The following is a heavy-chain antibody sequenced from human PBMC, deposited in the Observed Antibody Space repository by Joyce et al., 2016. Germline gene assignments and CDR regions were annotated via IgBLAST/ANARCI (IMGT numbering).Heavy chain of an antibody. CDR1: GASVSSGGYS. CDR3: ASGFNFKGRSFFDY. CDR2: IYHKESP. Sequence: QLQLQESGSGLVKPSQTLSLTCAVSGASVSSGGYSWSWIRQPPGKGLEWIGYIYHKESPYYNPSLKSRVTISVDRSKNQFSLKLASVTAADTAVYYCASGFNFKGRSFFDYWGQGALVTVSS. J-gene: IGHJ4*02. D-gene: IGHD3-10*01. V-gene: IGHV4-30-2*01.